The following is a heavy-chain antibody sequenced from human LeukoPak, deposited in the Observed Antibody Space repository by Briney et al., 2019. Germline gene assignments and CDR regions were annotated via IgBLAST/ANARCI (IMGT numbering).Heavy chain of an antibody. J-gene: IGHJ4*02. CDR3: ARELTPPYSSSSGLGY. V-gene: IGHV3-74*01. CDR1: GFTFSTYC. Sequence: GGSLRLSCAASGFTFSTYCMHWVRQAPGKGPMWVSRICPDGTVTNYADSVKARFIISRDNARNTVYLQMNSLRAEDTAVYYCARELTPPYSSSSGLGYWGQGTLVTVSS. CDR2: ICPDGTVT. D-gene: IGHD6-6*01.